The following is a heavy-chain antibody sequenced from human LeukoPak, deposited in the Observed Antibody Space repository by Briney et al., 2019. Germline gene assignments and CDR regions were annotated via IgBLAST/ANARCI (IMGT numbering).Heavy chain of an antibody. CDR3: ARGSIADKPDAFDI. J-gene: IGHJ3*02. CDR2: LYYSGST. CDR1: GGSISSSSYY. Sequence: PSETLSLTCTVSGGSISSSSYYWGWIRQPPGKGLEWIGNLYYSGSTYYSPSLKSRVTISVDTSKNQFSLKLSSVTAADTAVYYCARGSIADKPDAFDIWGQGTMVTVSS. D-gene: IGHD6-6*01. V-gene: IGHV4-39*07.